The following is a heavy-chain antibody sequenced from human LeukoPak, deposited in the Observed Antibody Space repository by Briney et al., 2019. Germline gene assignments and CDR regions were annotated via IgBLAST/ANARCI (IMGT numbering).Heavy chain of an antibody. V-gene: IGHV1-18*01. CDR2: SNPDTGGT. Sequence: ASVKVSCKASGYTFTAYFIHWVRQAPGQGLEWMGWSNPDTGGTNYAQKLQGRVTMTTDTSTSTAYMELRSLRSDDTAVYYCAREGQYYFDYWGQGTLVTVSS. CDR3: AREGQYYFDY. CDR1: GYTFTAYF. J-gene: IGHJ4*02.